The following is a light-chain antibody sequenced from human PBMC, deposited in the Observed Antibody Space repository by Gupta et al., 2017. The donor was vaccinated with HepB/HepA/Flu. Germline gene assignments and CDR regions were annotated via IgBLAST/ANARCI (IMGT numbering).Light chain of an antibody. Sequence: QSALTKPASMSGSPGQSITISCTGTSNDVGEYNYVSWYQQHPGKAPKLMIYDVSNRPSGVSNRFSCSKSGNTASLTISGLQAEDEADYYCNSYTSSDSYMFGTGTKVTVL. CDR1: SNDVGEYNY. J-gene: IGLJ1*01. V-gene: IGLV2-14*03. CDR2: DVS. CDR3: NSYTSSDSYM.